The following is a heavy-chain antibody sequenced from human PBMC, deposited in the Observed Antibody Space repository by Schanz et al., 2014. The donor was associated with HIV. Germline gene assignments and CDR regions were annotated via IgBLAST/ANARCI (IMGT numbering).Heavy chain of an antibody. D-gene: IGHD3-3*01. CDR2: IKSKTDGGTT. CDR3: TTDNYDFWSGYPHFDY. J-gene: IGHJ4*02. CDR1: GFTFSSDW. Sequence: EVQLVESGGGLVQPGGSLRLSCAASGFTFSSDWMSWVRQAPGKGLEWVGRIKSKTDGGTTDYAAPVRGRFTISRDDSKNTLYLQMNSLKTVDTAVYYCTTDNYDFWSGYPHFDYWGQGTLVTVSS. V-gene: IGHV3-15*01.